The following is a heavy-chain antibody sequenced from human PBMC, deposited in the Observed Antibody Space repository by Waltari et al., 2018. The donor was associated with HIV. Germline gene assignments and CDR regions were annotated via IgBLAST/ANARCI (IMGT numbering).Heavy chain of an antibody. CDR3: ARDYGAWADYYYGMDV. J-gene: IGHJ6*02. D-gene: IGHD4-17*01. Sequence: QVQLQESGPGLVKPSQTLSLTCTVSGGSISSGGYYWSWIRQHPGKGLEWIGYIYYSGSTYYTPSLNSRVTISVDTSKNQFSLKLSSVTAADTAVYYCARDYGAWADYYYGMDVWGQGTTVTVSS. CDR1: GGSISSGGYY. CDR2: IYYSGST. V-gene: IGHV4-31*03.